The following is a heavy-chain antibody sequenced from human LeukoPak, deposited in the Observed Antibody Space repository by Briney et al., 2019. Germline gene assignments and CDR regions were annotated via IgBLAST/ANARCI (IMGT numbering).Heavy chain of an antibody. CDR1: GFTFSNAW. Sequence: GGSLRLSCAASGFTFSNAWMSWVRQAPGKGLEWVGRIKSKTDGGTTDYAAPVKGRLTISRDDSKNTLYLQMNSLKTEDTAVYYCTTDFYYDILTGYYEFDYWGQGTLVTVSS. V-gene: IGHV3-15*01. CDR2: IKSKTDGGTT. CDR3: TTDFYYDILTGYYEFDY. J-gene: IGHJ4*02. D-gene: IGHD3-9*01.